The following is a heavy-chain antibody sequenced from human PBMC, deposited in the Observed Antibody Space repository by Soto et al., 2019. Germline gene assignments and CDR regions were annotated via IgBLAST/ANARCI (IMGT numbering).Heavy chain of an antibody. V-gene: IGHV3-64D*06. CDR1: GFTFSAYT. D-gene: IGHD5-12*01. Sequence: GGSLRLSCSASGFTFSAYTMHWVRQAPGKGLDYISAITSYGGTTYYADSVKGRFSVSRDNSKNTLYLQLSSLRTEDTAVYYCAKDFYDYSGTYGLHFDSWGQGILVTVSS. CDR3: AKDFYDYSGTYGLHFDS. J-gene: IGHJ4*02. CDR2: ITSYGGTT.